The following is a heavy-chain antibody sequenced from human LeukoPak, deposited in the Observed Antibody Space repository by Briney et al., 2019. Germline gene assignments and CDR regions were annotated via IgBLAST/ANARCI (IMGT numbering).Heavy chain of an antibody. CDR3: ARVADYYDSSGYYTP. D-gene: IGHD3-22*01. J-gene: IGHJ5*02. V-gene: IGHV3-30*02. Sequence: GGSLRLSCAASGFTFSSYGMHWVRQAPGKGLEWVAFIRYDGSNKYYADSAKGRFTISRDNSKNTLYLQMNSLRAEDTAVYYCARVADYYDSSGYYTPWGQGTLVTVSS. CDR1: GFTFSSYG. CDR2: IRYDGSNK.